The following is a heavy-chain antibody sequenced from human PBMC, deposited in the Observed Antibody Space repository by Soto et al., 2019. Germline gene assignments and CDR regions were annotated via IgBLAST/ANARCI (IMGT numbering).Heavy chain of an antibody. CDR2: IHHSGST. J-gene: IGHJ6*02. D-gene: IGHD6-13*01. Sequence: KTSETLSLTCTAYGESFNGYYWSWIRQPPGKGLEWIGEIHHSGSTNYNPSLKSRVTFPIDTSKRQFSLKVRSLTAADTAVYYCARGKRGSSWYRGEEKYYYYGMDVWGQGTPVTVSS. V-gene: IGHV4-34*01. CDR3: ARGKRGSSWYRGEEKYYYYGMDV. CDR1: GESFNGYY.